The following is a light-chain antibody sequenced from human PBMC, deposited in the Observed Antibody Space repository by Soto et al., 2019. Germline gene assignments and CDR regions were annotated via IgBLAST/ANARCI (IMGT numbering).Light chain of an antibody. V-gene: IGKV1-33*01. J-gene: IGKJ4*01. CDR3: QQYDDLLS. CDR2: DAS. CDR1: QDIAKY. Sequence: DIQMTQSPSSLSASVGDRVIITCQASQDIAKYLNWYQQKPGNAPKLLIYDASELHAGVPSRFSGSGSGTDFTFTISSVKPEDFATYYCQQYDDLLSFGGGTKVEIK.